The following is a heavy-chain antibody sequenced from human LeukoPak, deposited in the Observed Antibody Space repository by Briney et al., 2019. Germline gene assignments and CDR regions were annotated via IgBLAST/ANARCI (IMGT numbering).Heavy chain of an antibody. CDR1: GFTFSNAY. J-gene: IGHJ5*02. V-gene: IGHV3-7*01. D-gene: IGHD6-19*01. CDR2: IKQDGSVQ. Sequence: GGSLRLSCAASGFTFSNAYMNWVRQAPGKGLEWVANIKQDGSVQFYMDSLKGRFSVSRDNAKNSLYLQMNGLRVEDTAVYYCTRLQIAVAGPNWFDPWGQGTLVTVSS. CDR3: TRLQIAVAGPNWFDP.